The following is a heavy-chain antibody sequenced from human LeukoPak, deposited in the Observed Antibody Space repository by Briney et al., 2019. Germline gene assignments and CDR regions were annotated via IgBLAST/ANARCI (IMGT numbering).Heavy chain of an antibody. J-gene: IGHJ4*02. V-gene: IGHV4-39*07. Sequence: PSETLSLTCTVSGGSISSSSYYWGWIRQPPGKGLEWIGSIYYSGSTYYNPSLKSRVTISVDTSKNQFSLKLSSVTAADTAVYYCARSITGYSSGWYIRSGYDYWGQGTLVTVSS. D-gene: IGHD6-19*01. CDR2: IYYSGST. CDR3: ARSITGYSSGWYIRSGYDY. CDR1: GGSISSSSYY.